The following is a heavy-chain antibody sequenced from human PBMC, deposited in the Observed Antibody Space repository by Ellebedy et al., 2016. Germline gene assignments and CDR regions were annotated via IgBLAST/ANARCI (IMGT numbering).Heavy chain of an antibody. J-gene: IGHJ6*02. Sequence: GGSLRLSXAASGFTFSSYGMHWVRQAPGKGLEWVAVISYDGSNKYYADSVKGRFTISRDNSKNTLYLQMNSLRAEDTAVYYCAKSEGDYVWGSYRYNPNYYYYGMDVWGQGTTVTVSS. V-gene: IGHV3-30*18. D-gene: IGHD3-16*02. CDR2: ISYDGSNK. CDR3: AKSEGDYVWGSYRYNPNYYYYGMDV. CDR1: GFTFSSYG.